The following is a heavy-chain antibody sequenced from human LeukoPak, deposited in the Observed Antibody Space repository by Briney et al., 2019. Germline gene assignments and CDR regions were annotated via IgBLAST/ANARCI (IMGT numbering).Heavy chain of an antibody. J-gene: IGHJ4*02. CDR3: AKRAPYTTGWFFDY. D-gene: IGHD6-19*01. CDR1: GFTFSCYA. Sequence: PGGSLRLSCAASGFTFSCYAMSWVRQAPGKGLEWVSGISGGGGDTYYADSVKGRFSISRDNSKNTLYLQMNSLRAGDTAVYYCAKRAPYTTGWFFDYWGQGTLVTVSS. V-gene: IGHV3-23*01. CDR2: ISGGGGDT.